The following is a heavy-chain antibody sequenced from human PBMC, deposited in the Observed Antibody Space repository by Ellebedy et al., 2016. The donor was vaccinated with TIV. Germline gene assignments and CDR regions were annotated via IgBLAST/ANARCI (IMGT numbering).Heavy chain of an antibody. CDR1: GFTFSSYA. Sequence: GESLKISXAASGFTFSSYAMSWVRQAPGKGLEWVSAISGSGGSTYYADSVKGRFTIARDNSKNTPYLQMNSLRAEDRAVYYCANWNYVAFDIWGQGTMVTVSS. CDR2: ISGSGGST. J-gene: IGHJ3*02. D-gene: IGHD1-7*01. CDR3: ANWNYVAFDI. V-gene: IGHV3-23*01.